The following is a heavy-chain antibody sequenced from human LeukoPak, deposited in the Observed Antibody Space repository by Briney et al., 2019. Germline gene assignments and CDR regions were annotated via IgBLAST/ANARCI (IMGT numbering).Heavy chain of an antibody. Sequence: GGSLRLSCAASGFTFSSYWMSWVRHAPGKGLEWVANIKQDGSEKYYVDSVKGRFTISRDNAKNSLYLQMNSLRAEDTAVYYCASDRVLGSYRYYYFDYWGQGTLVTVSS. CDR2: IKQDGSEK. D-gene: IGHD3-16*02. J-gene: IGHJ4*02. CDR3: ASDRVLGSYRYYYFDY. V-gene: IGHV3-7*01. CDR1: GFTFSSYW.